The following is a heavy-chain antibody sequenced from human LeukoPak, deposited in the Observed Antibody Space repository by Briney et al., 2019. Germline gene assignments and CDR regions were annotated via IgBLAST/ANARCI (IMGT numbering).Heavy chain of an antibody. Sequence: GGSLRLSCAASGFTFSSYSMNWVRQAPGRGLEWVSHISSSSTTIYYADSVKGRFTISRDNAQNSLFLQMSSLRAADTAMYYCAREDFYASGGYSRWGQGTMVTVSS. D-gene: IGHD3-10*01. CDR2: ISSSSTTI. J-gene: IGHJ4*02. V-gene: IGHV3-48*01. CDR3: AREDFYASGGYSR. CDR1: GFTFSSYS.